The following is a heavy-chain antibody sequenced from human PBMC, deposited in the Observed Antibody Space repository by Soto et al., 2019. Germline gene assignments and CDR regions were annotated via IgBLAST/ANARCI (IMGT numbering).Heavy chain of an antibody. CDR2: IIPIFGTA. Sequence: QVQLVQSGAEVKKPGSSVKVSCKASGGTFSSYAISWVRQAPGQGLEWMGGIIPIFGTANYAQKFQGRVTITADESTSTADMELSRLISEDTAVYYCASSVAKYYYYGMDVWGQGTTVTVSS. J-gene: IGHJ6*02. CDR3: ASSVAKYYYYGMDV. CDR1: GGTFSSYA. V-gene: IGHV1-69*12. D-gene: IGHD5-12*01.